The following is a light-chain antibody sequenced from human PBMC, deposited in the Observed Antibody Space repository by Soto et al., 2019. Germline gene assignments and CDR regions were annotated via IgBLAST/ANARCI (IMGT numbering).Light chain of an antibody. V-gene: IGLV2-23*01. CDR3: CSYAGSSTWV. CDR2: EGS. Sequence: QSALTQPASVSGSPGQSIIISCTGTSSDVGSYNLVSWYQQHPGKAPKLMIYEGSKRPSGVSNRFSGSKSGNTASLTISGLQAEDEADYHCCSYAGSSTWVFGGGTKLTVL. CDR1: SSDVGSYNL. J-gene: IGLJ3*02.